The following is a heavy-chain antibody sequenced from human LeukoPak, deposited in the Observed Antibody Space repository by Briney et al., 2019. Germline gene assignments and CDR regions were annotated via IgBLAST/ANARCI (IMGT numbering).Heavy chain of an antibody. D-gene: IGHD5-12*01. CDR1: GVSISSFY. CDR3: VRNRGFSGSFDAFDI. Sequence: PSETLSLTCTVSGVSISSFYWSWIRQPPGKALEWNAYIYYTGSTNSNPSLKSRVTISVDTSKNQFSLKLSSVTAADTAVYFCVRNRGFSGSFDAFDIWGQGTMVSVSS. V-gene: IGHV4-59*08. CDR2: IYYTGST. J-gene: IGHJ3*02.